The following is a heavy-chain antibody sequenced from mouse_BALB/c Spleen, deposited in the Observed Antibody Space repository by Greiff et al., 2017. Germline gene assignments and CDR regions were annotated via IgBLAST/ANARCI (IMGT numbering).Heavy chain of an antibody. CDR3: ARDQGLRLHAMDY. CDR1: GFTFSDYY. V-gene: IGHV5-4*02. CDR2: ISDGGSYT. D-gene: IGHD1-2*01. Sequence: EVKLVESGGGLVKPGGSLKLSCAASGFTFSDYYMYLVRQTPEKRLEWVATISDGGSYTYYPDSVKGRFTISRDNAKNNLYLQMSSLKSEDTAMYYCARDQGLRLHAMDYWGQGTSVTVSS. J-gene: IGHJ4*01.